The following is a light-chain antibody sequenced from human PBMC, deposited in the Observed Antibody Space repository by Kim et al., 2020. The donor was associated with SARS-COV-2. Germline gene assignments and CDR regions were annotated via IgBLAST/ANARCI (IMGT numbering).Light chain of an antibody. J-gene: IGLJ2*01. CDR1: SGSIASNY. CDR3: QSYDSSNPVV. V-gene: IGLV6-57*04. CDR2: EDN. Sequence: NFMLTQPHSVSESPGKTVTISCTRSSGSIASNYVQWYQLRPGSAPTTVIYEDNQRSSGVPDRFSGSIDSSSNSASLTISGLKTEDEADYYCQSYDSSNPVVFGGGTQLTVL.